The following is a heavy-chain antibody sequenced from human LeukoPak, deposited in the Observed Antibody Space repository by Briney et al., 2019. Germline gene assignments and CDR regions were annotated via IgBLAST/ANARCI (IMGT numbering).Heavy chain of an antibody. CDR2: INHSGST. D-gene: IGHD3-22*01. Sequence: ASETLSLTCAVYGGSFSGYYWSWIRQPPGKGLEWIGEINHSGSTNYNPSLKSRVTISVDTSKNQFSLKLSSVTAADTAVYYCARSGVTYYYDSSGYYFYDYWGQGTLVTVSS. CDR1: GGSFSGYY. V-gene: IGHV4-34*01. J-gene: IGHJ4*02. CDR3: ARSGVTYYYDSSGYYFYDY.